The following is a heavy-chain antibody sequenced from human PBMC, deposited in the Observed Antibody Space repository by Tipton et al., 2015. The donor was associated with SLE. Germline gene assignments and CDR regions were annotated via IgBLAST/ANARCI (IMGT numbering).Heavy chain of an antibody. D-gene: IGHD1-14*01. J-gene: IGHJ4*02. Sequence: TLSLSCTISGGSISSSDYYWGWIRQPPGKGLEWIGYVYTSGSTIYNPSLKSRVTISVDTSKNQVSLKLNSVTAADTAVYYCARGKTRVEYWGQGTLVTVSS. V-gene: IGHV4-61*09. CDR2: VYTSGST. CDR1: GGSISSSDYY. CDR3: ARGKTRVEY.